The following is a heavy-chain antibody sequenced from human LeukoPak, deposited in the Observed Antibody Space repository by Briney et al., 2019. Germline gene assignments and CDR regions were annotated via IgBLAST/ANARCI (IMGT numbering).Heavy chain of an antibody. D-gene: IGHD4-23*01. J-gene: IGHJ6*03. CDR2: INPSGGST. CDR1: GYTFTSYY. Sequence: GASVKVSCKASGYTFTSYYMHWVRHAPGQGLEWMGIINPSGGSTSYAQKFQGRVTMTRDMSTSTVYMELSSLRSEDTAVYYCARDAAHYGGNPPTSDYYMDVWGKGTTVTVSS. CDR3: ARDAAHYGGNPPTSDYYMDV. V-gene: IGHV1-46*01.